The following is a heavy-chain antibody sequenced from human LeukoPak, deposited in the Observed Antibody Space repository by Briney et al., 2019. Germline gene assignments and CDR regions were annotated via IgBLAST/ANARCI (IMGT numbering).Heavy chain of an antibody. CDR2: IYTSGST. CDR1: GGSISSYY. D-gene: IGHD3-10*01. Sequence: SETLSLTCTVSGGSISSYYWSWIRQPAGKGLEWIGRIYTSGSTNYNPSLKSRVTMSVDTSKNQFSLKLSSVTAADTAVYYCARDGDYYGSGDYYYYMDVWGKGTTVTISS. J-gene: IGHJ6*03. CDR3: ARDGDYYGSGDYYYYMDV. V-gene: IGHV4-4*07.